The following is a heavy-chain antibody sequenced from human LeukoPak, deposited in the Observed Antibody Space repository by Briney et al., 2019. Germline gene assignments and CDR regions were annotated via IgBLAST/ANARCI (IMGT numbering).Heavy chain of an antibody. V-gene: IGHV1-18*01. D-gene: IGHD3-9*01. CDR2: ISAYNGNT. CDR1: GYTFTSYG. CDR3: ARARGHYDILTGYYPKYYFDY. Sequence: GASVKVSCKASGYTFTSYGISWVRQAPGQGLEWMGWISAYNGNTNYAQKLQGRVTMTTDTSTSTAYMELRSLRSDDTAVYYCARARGHYDILTGYYPKYYFDYWGQGTPVTVSS. J-gene: IGHJ4*02.